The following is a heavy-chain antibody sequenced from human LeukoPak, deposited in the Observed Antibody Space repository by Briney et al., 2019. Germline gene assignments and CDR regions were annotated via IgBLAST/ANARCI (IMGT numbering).Heavy chain of an antibody. J-gene: IGHJ3*02. CDR3: ARRQLWARGAFDI. CDR1: GYSFTSYW. V-gene: IGHV5-51*01. Sequence: GESLKISCKGSGYSFTSYWIGWVRQMPGKGLEWMGIIYPGDSDTRYSPSFQGRVTISADKSISTAYLQWSSLKASDTAMYYCARRQLWARGAFDIWGQGTMVTVSS. D-gene: IGHD5-18*01. CDR2: IYPGDSDT.